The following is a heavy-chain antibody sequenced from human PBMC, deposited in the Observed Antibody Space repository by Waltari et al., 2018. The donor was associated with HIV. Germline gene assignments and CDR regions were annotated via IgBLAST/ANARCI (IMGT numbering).Heavy chain of an antibody. J-gene: IGHJ4*02. Sequence: QVQLVQSGAEVKKPGASVKVSCKASGYTFTSYDINWVRQATGQGLEWMGWMNPNSGNTGYTQKFQGRVTMTRNTSISTAYMELSSLRSEDTAVYYCARAPPGRFLEWLLYYFDYWGQGTLVTVSS. CDR2: MNPNSGNT. CDR3: ARAPPGRFLEWLLYYFDY. D-gene: IGHD3-3*01. V-gene: IGHV1-8*01. CDR1: GYTFTSYD.